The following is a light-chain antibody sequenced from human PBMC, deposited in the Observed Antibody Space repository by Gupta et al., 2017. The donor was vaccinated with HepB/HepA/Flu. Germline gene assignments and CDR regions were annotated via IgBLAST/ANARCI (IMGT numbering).Light chain of an antibody. V-gene: IGLV1-47*01. CDR3: EAWDDRLSVCV. Sequence: QSVLTQPPSASGTPGQRVTISCSGSSSNIGSNYVYWYQQLPGTAPKLLIYRNDQRPSGVPDRFSVSKSGTSASLDITGLRSEDEADYDWEAWDDRLSVCVFGGGTKLTVL. CDR1: SSNIGSNY. J-gene: IGLJ3*02. CDR2: RND.